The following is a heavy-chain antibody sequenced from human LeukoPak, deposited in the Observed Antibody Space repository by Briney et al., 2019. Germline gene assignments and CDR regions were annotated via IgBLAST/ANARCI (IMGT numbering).Heavy chain of an antibody. D-gene: IGHD6-13*01. CDR3: ARVIISSSWYGGFFY. CDR1: GYTFTSYA. CDR2: INAGNGNT. Sequence: ASVKVSCKASGYTFTSYAMHWVRQAPGQRLEWMGWINAGNGNTKYSQKFQGRVTITRDTSANTAYMELSSLRSEDTAVYYCARVIISSSWYGGFFYWGQGTLVTVSS. J-gene: IGHJ4*02. V-gene: IGHV1-3*01.